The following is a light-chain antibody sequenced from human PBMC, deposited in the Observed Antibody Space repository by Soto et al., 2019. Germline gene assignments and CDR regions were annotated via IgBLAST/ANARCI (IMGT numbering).Light chain of an antibody. CDR2: GAP. CDR3: QQYGSSPWT. J-gene: IGKJ1*01. Sequence: ETVLTQSPGTLSLSPGERATLSCRASQTIRSNYLAWYRQTPGQAPRLLIYGAPKRATGIADRFSGSGSGTDFTLIISRLEPEDFALYYCQQYGSSPWTFGQGTKVEIK. CDR1: QTIRSNY. V-gene: IGKV3-20*01.